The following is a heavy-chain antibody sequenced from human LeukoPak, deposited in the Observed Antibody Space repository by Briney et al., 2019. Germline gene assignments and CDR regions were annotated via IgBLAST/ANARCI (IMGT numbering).Heavy chain of an antibody. V-gene: IGHV3-30*18. J-gene: IGHJ4*02. Sequence: GGSLRLSCAASGFTFSSYGMHWVRQAPGKGLEWVAVISYDGSNKYYADSVKGRFTISRDNSKNTLYLQMNSLRAEDTAVYYCAKEWRGRYDSSGIIDHWGQGTLVTVSS. CDR3: AKEWRGRYDSSGIIDH. CDR2: ISYDGSNK. D-gene: IGHD3-22*01. CDR1: GFTFSSYG.